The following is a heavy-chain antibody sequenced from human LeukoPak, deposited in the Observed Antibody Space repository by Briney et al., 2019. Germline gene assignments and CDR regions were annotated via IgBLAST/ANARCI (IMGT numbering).Heavy chain of an antibody. CDR1: GGPISSSGYY. CDR3: ARGSDYYDSSGLGY. D-gene: IGHD3-22*01. Sequence: SETLSLTCTVSGGPISSSGYYWGWIRQPPGKGLEWIGSIHYSGSTYYNPSLNSRVTISIDTSKNQFSLKLSFVTAADTAVYYCARGSDYYDSSGLGYWGQGTLVTVSS. CDR2: IHYSGST. J-gene: IGHJ4*02. V-gene: IGHV4-39*07.